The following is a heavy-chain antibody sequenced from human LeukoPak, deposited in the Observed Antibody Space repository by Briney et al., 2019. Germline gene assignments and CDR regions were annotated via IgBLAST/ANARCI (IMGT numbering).Heavy chain of an antibody. CDR3: ARTAAAGTYGVDY. V-gene: IGHV3-21*01. CDR2: ISSSSSYI. D-gene: IGHD6-13*01. J-gene: IGHJ4*02. Sequence: GGSLRLSCAASGFTFSSYSMNWVRQAPGKGLEWVSSISSSSSYIYYADSVKGRFTISRDNAKNSLYLQMNSLRAEDTAVYYCARTAAAGTYGVDYWGQGTLVTVSS. CDR1: GFTFSSYS.